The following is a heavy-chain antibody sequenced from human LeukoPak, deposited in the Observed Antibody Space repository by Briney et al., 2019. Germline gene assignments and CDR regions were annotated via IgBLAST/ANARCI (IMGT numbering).Heavy chain of an antibody. J-gene: IGHJ5*02. CDR3: AKGWGVWFGET. CDR1: GFTFSSYA. CDR2: FSGSGGST. Sequence: GGSLRLSCAASGFTFSSYAMSWVRQAPGRGLEWVSAFSGSGGSTYYADSVKGRFTISRDNSKNTLYLQMNSLRAEDTAVYYCAKGWGVWFGETWGQGTLVTVSS. V-gene: IGHV3-23*01. D-gene: IGHD3-10*01.